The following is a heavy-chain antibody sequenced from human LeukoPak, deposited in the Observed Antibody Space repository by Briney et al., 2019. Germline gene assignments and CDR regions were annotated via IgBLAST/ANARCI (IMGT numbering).Heavy chain of an antibody. J-gene: IGHJ4*02. CDR2: INHSGST. V-gene: IGHV4-34*01. Sequence: SETLSLTCAVYGGSFSGYYWSWIRQPPGKGLEWIGEINHSGSTNYNPSLKSRVTISVDTSKNQFSLKLSSVTAADTAVYYCARRRRGYSGYEGAPFDYWGQGTLVTVSS. CDR3: ARRRRGYSGYEGAPFDY. CDR1: GGSFSGYY. D-gene: IGHD5-12*01.